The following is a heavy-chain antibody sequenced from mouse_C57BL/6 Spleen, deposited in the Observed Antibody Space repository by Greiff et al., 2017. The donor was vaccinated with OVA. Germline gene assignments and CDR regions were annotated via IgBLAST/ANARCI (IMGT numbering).Heavy chain of an antibody. D-gene: IGHD2-12*01. CDR3: ASKRREGSWFAY. CDR1: GFNIKDYY. CDR2: IDPEDGDT. J-gene: IGHJ3*01. V-gene: IGHV14-2*01. Sequence: EVQLQESGAELVKPGASVKLSCTASGFNIKDYYMHWVKQRTEQGLEWIGRIDPEDGDTKYAPKFQGKATITADTSSNTASLQLSSLTSEDTAVYYCASKRREGSWFAYWGQGTLVTVSA.